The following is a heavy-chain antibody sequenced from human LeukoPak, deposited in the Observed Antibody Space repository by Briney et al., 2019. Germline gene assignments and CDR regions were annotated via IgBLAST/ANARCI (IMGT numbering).Heavy chain of an antibody. Sequence: ASVKVSCKASGYTFTGYYMHWVRQAPGQGLEWMGWINPNSGGTNYAQKFQGRVTMTRDTSISTAYMELSGLRSDDTAVYYCARERLHDFWSGYYYRAYYFDYWGQGTLVTVSS. V-gene: IGHV1-2*02. D-gene: IGHD3-3*01. CDR3: ARERLHDFWSGYYYRAYYFDY. CDR2: INPNSGGT. CDR1: GYTFTGYY. J-gene: IGHJ4*02.